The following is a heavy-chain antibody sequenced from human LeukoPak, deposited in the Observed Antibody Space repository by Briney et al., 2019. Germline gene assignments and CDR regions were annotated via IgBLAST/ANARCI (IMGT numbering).Heavy chain of an antibody. CDR1: GGSFSGYY. J-gene: IGHJ5*02. D-gene: IGHD6-6*01. Sequence: PSETLSLTCAVYGGSFSGYYWSWIRQPPGKGLEWIGEINHSGSTNYNPSLKSRVTISVDTSKNQFSLKLSSVTAADTAVYYCARRGGRIAARYNWFDPWGQGTLVTVSS. CDR3: ARRGGRIAARYNWFDP. CDR2: INHSGST. V-gene: IGHV4-34*01.